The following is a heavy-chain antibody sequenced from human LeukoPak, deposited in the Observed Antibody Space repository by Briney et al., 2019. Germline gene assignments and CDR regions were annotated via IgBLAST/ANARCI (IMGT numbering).Heavy chain of an antibody. J-gene: IGHJ3*02. CDR2: TYYRSKWYN. V-gene: IGHV6-1*01. CDR3: ARDPRHLSGYSYGYAFDI. Sequence: SQTLSLTCAISRDSVSSNSAAWNWIRQSPSRGLEWLGRTYYRSKWYNDYAVSVKSRITINPDTSKNQFSLQLNSVTPEDTAVYYCARDPRHLSGYSYGYAFDIWGQGTMVTVSS. D-gene: IGHD5-18*01. CDR1: RDSVSSNSAA.